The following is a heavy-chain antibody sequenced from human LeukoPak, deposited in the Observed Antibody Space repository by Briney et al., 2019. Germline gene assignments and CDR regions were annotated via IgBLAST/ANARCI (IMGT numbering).Heavy chain of an antibody. Sequence: GASVKVSCKASGGTFSSYAISWVRQAPGQGLEWMGRIILIFGIANYARKFQGRVTITADKSTSTAYMELSSLRSEDTAVYYCASSAGTDRYCSSTSCSYYYYGMDVWGQGTTVTVSS. CDR2: IILIFGIA. V-gene: IGHV1-69*04. J-gene: IGHJ6*02. CDR3: ASSAGTDRYCSSTSCSYYYYGMDV. CDR1: GGTFSSYA. D-gene: IGHD2-2*01.